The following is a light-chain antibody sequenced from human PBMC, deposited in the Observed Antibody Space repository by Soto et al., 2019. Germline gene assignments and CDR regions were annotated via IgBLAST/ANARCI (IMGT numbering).Light chain of an antibody. J-gene: IGKJ2*01. CDR2: GAS. CDR1: QSVSSSY. V-gene: IGKV3-20*01. CDR3: QQYGSSLYT. Sequence: EIVLTQSPGTLSLSPGERATLSCRASQSVSSSYLAWYQQKPGQASRLLIYGASSRATGIPDRFSGSGSGTYVTLTISRLEPEDFAVYYCQQYGSSLYTFGQGTKLEIK.